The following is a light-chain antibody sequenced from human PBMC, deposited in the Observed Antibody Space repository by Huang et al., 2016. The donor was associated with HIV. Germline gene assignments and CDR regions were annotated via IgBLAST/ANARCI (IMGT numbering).Light chain of an antibody. Sequence: ERVLTQSPVTLSASPGERATLSCRASQGVSSNLAWYQQKPGPAPRLLLHDASTRASDIPARFSGSGSDIEFTLTISSLQSEDSAVYYCQQYNNWPRTFGQGTKLEIK. J-gene: IGKJ2*01. CDR1: QGVSSN. CDR3: QQYNNWPRT. V-gene: IGKV3-15*01. CDR2: DAS.